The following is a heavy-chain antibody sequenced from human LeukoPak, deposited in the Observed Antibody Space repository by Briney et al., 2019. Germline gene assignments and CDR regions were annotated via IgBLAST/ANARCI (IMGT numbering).Heavy chain of an antibody. V-gene: IGHV4-38-2*02. J-gene: IGHJ4*02. CDR3: ARVFESGYFGWHFDY. CDR2: AYHSGST. D-gene: IGHD3-9*01. CDR1: DYSISSGFY. Sequence: SETLSLTCIVFDYSISSGFYWAWIRQPPGKGLEWIGNAYHSGSTYYNPSLKSRVTISVDTSTNQCSLNLGSVTAADTAVYYCARVFESGYFGWHFDYWGQGTLVTVSS.